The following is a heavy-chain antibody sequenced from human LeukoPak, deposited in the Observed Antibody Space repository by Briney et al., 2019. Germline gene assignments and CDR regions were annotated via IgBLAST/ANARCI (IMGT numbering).Heavy chain of an antibody. D-gene: IGHD3-16*01. J-gene: IGHJ6*03. V-gene: IGHV4-39*07. CDR3: ARRLMTTLGGVKYYMDV. CDR2: INHSGRT. CDR1: GGSISSSTYY. Sequence: KASETLSLTCTVSGGSISSSTYYWAWIRQPPGKGLEWIGEINHSGRTNYNPSLKNRVTISLDTSKNQFSLKLSSVTAADTAVYYCARRLMTTLGGVKYYMDVWGKGTTVIISS.